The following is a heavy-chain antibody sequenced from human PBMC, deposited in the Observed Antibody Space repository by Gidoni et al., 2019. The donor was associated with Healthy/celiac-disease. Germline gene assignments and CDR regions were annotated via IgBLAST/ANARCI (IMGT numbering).Heavy chain of an antibody. D-gene: IGHD2-2*01. CDR2: ISGSGGST. CDR1: GFTFSSYA. Sequence: EVQLLESGGGLVQPGGSLRLSCAASGFTFSSYAMSWVRQAPGKGLEWVSAISGSGGSTYYADSVKGRFTISRDNSKNTLYLQMNSLRAEDTAVYYCAKDLDRYCSSTSCYPFDYWGQGTPVTVSS. CDR3: AKDLDRYCSSTSCYPFDY. V-gene: IGHV3-23*01. J-gene: IGHJ4*02.